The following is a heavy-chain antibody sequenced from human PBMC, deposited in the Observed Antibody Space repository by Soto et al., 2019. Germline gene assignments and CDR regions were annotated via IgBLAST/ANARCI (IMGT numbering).Heavy chain of an antibody. D-gene: IGHD1-1*01. J-gene: IGHJ4*02. CDR3: ARVSRTTERY. CDR1: GFTLSSYN. CDR2: IDSNGSPI. Sequence: DVQLVESGGDLVQPGGSLRLSCAASGFTLSSYNMNWVRQAPGKGLEWVAYIDSNGSPIYYADSVQGRFTISRDNAQNSLYLHMNSLRVEDTAVYYCARVSRTTERYWGPGTLVTVSS. V-gene: IGHV3-48*01.